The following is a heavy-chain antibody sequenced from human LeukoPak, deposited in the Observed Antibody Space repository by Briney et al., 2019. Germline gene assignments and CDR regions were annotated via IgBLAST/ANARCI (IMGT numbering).Heavy chain of an antibody. CDR3: VRGRLFRGGFDS. Sequence: GGSLRLSCAASGFTVSNNYMSWVRQVPGKGPEWVSGILDNGDTNYADSVKGLFTISRDNSKNTLYLQMSSLRADDTAVYYCVRGRLFRGGFDSWGQGTLVTVS. J-gene: IGHJ4*02. CDR2: ILDNGDT. V-gene: IGHV3-53*01. CDR1: GFTVSNNY. D-gene: IGHD2-15*01.